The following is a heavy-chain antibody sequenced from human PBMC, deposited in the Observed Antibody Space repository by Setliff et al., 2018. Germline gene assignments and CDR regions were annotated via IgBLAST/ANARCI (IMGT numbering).Heavy chain of an antibody. D-gene: IGHD6-6*01. J-gene: IGHJ3*02. Sequence: GASVKVSCKASGYTFTSYGISWVRQAPGQGLEWMGWISAYNGNTNYAQKLQGRVTMTTDTSTSTAYMELRSLRSDDTAVYYCARDFPPLYSSSFSDAFDIWGQGIMVTVSS. V-gene: IGHV1-18*01. CDR2: ISAYNGNT. CDR3: ARDFPPLYSSSFSDAFDI. CDR1: GYTFTSYG.